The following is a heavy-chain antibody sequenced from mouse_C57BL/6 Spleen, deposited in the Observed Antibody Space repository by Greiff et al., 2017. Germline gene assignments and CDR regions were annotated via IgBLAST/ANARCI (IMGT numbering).Heavy chain of an antibody. J-gene: IGHJ3*01. Sequence: QVQLQQPGAELVKPGASVKLSCKASGYTFTSYWMHWVKQRPGQGLEWIGDIDPSSGYTNYNQKFKDKATVTADKSSSTAYMQLSSLTYEDSAVYYRARRDYRGEWFADWGQGTLVTVSA. V-gene: IGHV1-7*01. CDR3: ARRDYRGEWFAD. CDR2: IDPSSGYT. CDR1: GYTFTSYW. D-gene: IGHD2-4*01.